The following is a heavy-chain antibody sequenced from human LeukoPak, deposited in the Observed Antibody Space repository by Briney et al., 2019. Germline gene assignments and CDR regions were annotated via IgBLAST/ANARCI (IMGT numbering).Heavy chain of an antibody. V-gene: IGHV1-8*01. CDR1: GYTFTSYD. CDR2: MNPNSGNT. D-gene: IGHD5-18*01. Sequence: ASVKVSCKASGYTFTSYDINWVRQATGQELEWMGWMNPNSGNTGYAQKFQGRVTMTRNTSISTAYMELSSLRSEDTAVYYCARGLEIQLWLQPFDYWGQGTLVTVSS. CDR3: ARGLEIQLWLQPFDY. J-gene: IGHJ4*02.